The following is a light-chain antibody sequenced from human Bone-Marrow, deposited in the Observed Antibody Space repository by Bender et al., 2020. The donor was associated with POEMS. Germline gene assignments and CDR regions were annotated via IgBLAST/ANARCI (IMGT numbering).Light chain of an antibody. CDR2: DVS. Sequence: QSALTQPASVSGSPGQSITISCTGTSSDVGSSDLVSWYQQHPGKAPKLMIYDVSARPSGISDRFSGSKSGNTASLTISGLQAEDEADYYCCSYAGTYTWVFGGGTKLTVL. V-gene: IGLV2-23*02. CDR1: SSDVGSSDL. J-gene: IGLJ3*02. CDR3: CSYAGTYTWV.